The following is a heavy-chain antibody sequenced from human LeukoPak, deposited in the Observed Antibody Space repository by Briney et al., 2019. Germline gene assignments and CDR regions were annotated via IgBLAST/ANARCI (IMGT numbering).Heavy chain of an antibody. CDR2: ISSTGSTI. V-gene: IGHV3-48*03. J-gene: IGHJ4*02. D-gene: IGHD6-13*01. CDR3: AGDALAATGTRGDY. CDR1: GFTFSRYE. Sequence: GGSLRLSCAASGFTFSRYEMNWVRQAPGKGLEWVSYISSTGSTIYYADSVKGRFTISRDNAKNSLYLQMNSLRAEDTAVYYCAGDALAATGTRGDYWGQGTLVTVSS.